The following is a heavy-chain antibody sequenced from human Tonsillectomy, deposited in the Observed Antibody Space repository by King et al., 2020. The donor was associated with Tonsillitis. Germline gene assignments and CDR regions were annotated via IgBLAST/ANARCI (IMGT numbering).Heavy chain of an antibody. J-gene: IGHJ4*01. CDR1: GFTFSNYV. Sequence: VQLVESGGGLVQPGGSLRLSCAASGFTFSNYVMSWVRQAPGKGLEWVSAISGSGGSTYYADFVKGRFTISRDNSKNTLYLQMNSLRAEDTAVYYCAKSGYCSGGSCYEGGVYWGHGPLVTVSS. D-gene: IGHD2-15*01. CDR3: AKSGYCSGGSCYEGGVY. CDR2: ISGSGGST. V-gene: IGHV3-23*04.